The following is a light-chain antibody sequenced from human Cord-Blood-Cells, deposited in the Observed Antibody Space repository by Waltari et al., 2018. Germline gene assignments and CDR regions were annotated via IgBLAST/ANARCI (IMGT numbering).Light chain of an antibody. CDR3: QQYNNWFT. CDR1: QSVSSN. CDR2: GAS. V-gene: IGKV3-15*01. J-gene: IGKJ3*01. Sequence: ELVMTQFQAPRPVSPGERATLSCRASQSVSSNLAWYQQKPGQAPRLLIYGASTRATGIPARFSGSGSGTEFTLTISSLQSEDFAVYYCQQYNNWFTFGPGTKVDIK.